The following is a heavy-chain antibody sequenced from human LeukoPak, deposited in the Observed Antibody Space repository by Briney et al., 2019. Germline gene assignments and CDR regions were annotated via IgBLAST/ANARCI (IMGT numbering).Heavy chain of an antibody. CDR1: GFTFSSYA. J-gene: IGHJ4*02. CDR2: TSYDGSNK. CDR3: ARDLGRVRGAPSRY. V-gene: IGHV3-30-3*01. Sequence: GGSLRLSCAASGFTFSSYAMHWVRQAPGKGLEWVAVTSYDGSNKYYADSVKGRFTISRDNSKNTLYLQMNSLRAEDTAVYYCARDLGRVRGAPSRYWGQGTLVTVSS. D-gene: IGHD3-10*01.